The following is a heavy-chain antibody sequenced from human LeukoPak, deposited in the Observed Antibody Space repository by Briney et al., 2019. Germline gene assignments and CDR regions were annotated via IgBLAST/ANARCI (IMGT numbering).Heavy chain of an antibody. CDR1: GYTFTSYY. D-gene: IGHD2-15*01. J-gene: IGHJ4*02. V-gene: IGHV1-24*01. CDR3: ATLAVAATLYFDY. CDR2: FDPEDGET. Sequence: ASVKVSCKASGYTFTSYYMHWVRQAPGQGLEWMGGFDPEDGETIYAQKFQGRVTMTEDTSTDTAYMELSSLRSEDTAVYYCATLAVAATLYFDYWGQGTLVTVSS.